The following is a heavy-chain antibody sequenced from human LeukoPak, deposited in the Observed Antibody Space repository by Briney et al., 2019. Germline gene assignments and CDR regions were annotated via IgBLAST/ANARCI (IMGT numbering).Heavy chain of an antibody. J-gene: IGHJ5*02. CDR2: ISVYNGDT. V-gene: IGHV1-18*01. CDR1: GYPFTRYY. Sequence: GASVKVSCKASGYPFTRYYINWVRQAPGQGLEWMGWISVYNGDTNYAQNFQGRVTMTTDTSTDTAYMELRSLRYDDTAVYYCARDGLSYTNPNNWFDPWGQGTLVTVSS. D-gene: IGHD2-2*02. CDR3: ARDGLSYTNPNNWFDP.